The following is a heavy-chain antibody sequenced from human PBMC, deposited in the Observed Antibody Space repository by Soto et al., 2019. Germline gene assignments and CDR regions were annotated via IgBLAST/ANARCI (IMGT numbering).Heavy chain of an antibody. V-gene: IGHV3-30-3*01. CDR3: ARVTDQWLRLAYGMDV. CDR2: ISYDGSNK. CDR1: GFTFSSYA. D-gene: IGHD5-12*01. Sequence: GGSLRLSCAASGFTFSSYAMHWVRQAPGKGLEWVAVISYDGSNKYYADSVKGRFTISRDNSKNTLYLQMNSLRAEDTAVYYCARVTDQWLRLAYGMDVWGQGTTVTVSS. J-gene: IGHJ6*02.